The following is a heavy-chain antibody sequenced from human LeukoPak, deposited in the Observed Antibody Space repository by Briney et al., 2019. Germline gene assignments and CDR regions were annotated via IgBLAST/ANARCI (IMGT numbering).Heavy chain of an antibody. CDR3: ARDPVSGSYEGYFDY. CDR2: TLYVGGND. CDR1: GFTFSSYP. D-gene: IGHD1-26*01. V-gene: IGHV3-30-3*01. Sequence: GRSLRLSCAASGFTFSSYPMHWVRQAPGKGLEWVAVTLYVGGNDYYADSVKGRFTISRDNSKNTLYLQMNSLRAEDTAFYYCARDPVSGSYEGYFDYWGQGTLVTVSS. J-gene: IGHJ4*02.